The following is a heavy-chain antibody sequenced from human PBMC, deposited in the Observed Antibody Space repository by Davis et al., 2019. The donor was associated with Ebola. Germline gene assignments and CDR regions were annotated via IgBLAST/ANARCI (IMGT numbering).Heavy chain of an antibody. CDR2: ISSSSSYI. CDR3: AREPHYDILTGYYGGMDV. J-gene: IGHJ6*02. V-gene: IGHV3-21*01. D-gene: IGHD3-9*01. CDR1: GFTFSSYS. Sequence: GESLNISCAASGFTFSSYSMNWVRQAPGKGLEWASSISSSSSYIYYADSVKGRFTISRDNAKNSLYLQMNSLRAEDTAVYYCAREPHYDILTGYYGGMDVWGQGTTVTVSS.